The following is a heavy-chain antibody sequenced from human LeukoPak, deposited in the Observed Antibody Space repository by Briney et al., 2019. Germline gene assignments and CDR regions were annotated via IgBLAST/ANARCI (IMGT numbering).Heavy chain of an antibody. CDR1: GGSISSRSYY. J-gene: IGHJ5*02. Sequence: SETLSLTCTVSGGSISSRSYYWGWIRQPPGKGLEWIGSIYYSGTTYYNPSLKSRVTISVDTSKNQFSLKLSSVTAADTAVYYCARDRRDGHNLAWFGPWGQGTLVTVSS. D-gene: IGHD5-24*01. V-gene: IGHV4-39*07. CDR2: IYYSGTT. CDR3: ARDRRDGHNLAWFGP.